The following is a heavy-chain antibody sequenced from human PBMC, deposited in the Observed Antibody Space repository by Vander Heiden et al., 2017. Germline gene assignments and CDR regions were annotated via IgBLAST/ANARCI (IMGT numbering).Heavy chain of an antibody. CDR3: ARNLYSRSNKFNYFDS. CDR2: ISFNGKST. D-gene: IGHD2-2*01. Sequence: SDYAMHWVRQAPGTGLEWLAVISFNGKSTYYADSVKGRFTVSRDNSKNTLSLQMNSLRTEETALYYCARNLYSRSNKFNYFDSCGQGTLVTVS. CDR1: SDYA. J-gene: IGHJ4*02. V-gene: IGHV3-30*04.